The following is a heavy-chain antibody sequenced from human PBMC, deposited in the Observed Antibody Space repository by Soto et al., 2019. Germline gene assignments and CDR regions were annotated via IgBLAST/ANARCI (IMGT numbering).Heavy chain of an antibody. J-gene: IGHJ6*02. Sequence: QVQLVESGGGVVQPGRSLRLSCAASGFTFSSYGMHWVRQAPGKGLEWVAVIWYDGSNKYYADSVKGRFTISRDNSKNTLYLQINRLRAEDTALYYCARDKRYCSSTSCPYYDYGMDVWGQGTTVTVSS. V-gene: IGHV3-33*01. CDR3: ARDKRYCSSTSCPYYDYGMDV. CDR2: IWYDGSNK. D-gene: IGHD2-2*01. CDR1: GFTFSSYG.